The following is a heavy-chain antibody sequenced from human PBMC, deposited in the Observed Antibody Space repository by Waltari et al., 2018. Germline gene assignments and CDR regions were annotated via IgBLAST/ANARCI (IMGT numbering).Heavy chain of an antibody. J-gene: IGHJ4*02. CDR1: GGALSNYA. CDR3: ARDDDS. V-gene: IGHV1-69*04. CDR2: IIPIAGRA. Sequence: QVQLVQSGAEVKKPGSSVRVSCKASGGALSNYAISWVRQAPGQGLEWVGRIIPIAGRADYAQRFQGRVTITADKSTNTAYMDLTSLKSEDTAMYYCARDDDSWGQGTLVTVSS.